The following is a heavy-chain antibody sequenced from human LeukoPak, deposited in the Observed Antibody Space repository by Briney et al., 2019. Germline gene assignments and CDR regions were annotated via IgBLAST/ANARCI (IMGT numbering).Heavy chain of an antibody. V-gene: IGHV4-59*01. D-gene: IGHD3-10*01. J-gene: IGHJ6*02. CDR3: ARETYYYGSGSYFHYGMDV. CDR1: GGSISSYY. CDR2: LYYSGST. Sequence: SETLSLTCTVSGGSISSYYWTWIRQPPGKGLEWIAYLYYSGSTNYNPSLRSRVTIPVDTSKNQFSLKLSSVTAADTAVYYCARETYYYGSGSYFHYGMDVWGQGTTVTVSS.